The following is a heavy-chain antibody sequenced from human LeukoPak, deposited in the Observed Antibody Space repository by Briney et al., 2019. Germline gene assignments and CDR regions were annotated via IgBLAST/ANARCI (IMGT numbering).Heavy chain of an antibody. CDR2: ISGGGDST. CDR1: GFTFSSYA. D-gene: IGHD4-17*01. J-gene: IGHJ4*02. V-gene: IGHV3-23*01. Sequence: GGSLRLSCAASGFTFSSYAMSWVRQAPGKGLEWVSSISGGGDSTLFAESVKGRFTISRDNSKNMLYLQMNSLRAEDTAVYYCAKDRDRTLTTWGLYFDYWGQGTLVTVSS. CDR3: AKDRDRTLTTWGLYFDY.